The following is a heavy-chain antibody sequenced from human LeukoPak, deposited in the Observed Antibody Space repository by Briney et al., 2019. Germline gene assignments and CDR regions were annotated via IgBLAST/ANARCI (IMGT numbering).Heavy chain of an antibody. V-gene: IGHV3-21*01. D-gene: IGHD6-19*01. J-gene: IGHJ4*02. CDR1: GFSFSSYT. CDR3: ARDVAADFDC. CDR2: ISPRNSYI. Sequence: GGSLRLSCAASGFSFSSYTMNWVRQAPGKGLEWVSSISPRNSYIYYADSVKGRFTISRDNAKNSMFLQMNSLTAEDTAVYYCARDVAADFDCWGQGTLVTVSS.